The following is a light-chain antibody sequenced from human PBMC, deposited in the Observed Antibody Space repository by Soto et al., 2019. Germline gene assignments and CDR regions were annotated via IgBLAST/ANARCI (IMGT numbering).Light chain of an antibody. CDR3: LQDYNYPWT. V-gene: IGKV1-6*01. CDR2: AAS. CDR1: QGIRND. Sequence: AIQMTQSPSSLSAFVGDRVTITCRASQGIRNDLGWYQQKPGEAPKLLIYAASSLQSGVPSRFSGSGSGTDFTLTISSLQPEDFATYYCLQDYNYPWTFDQGTKVEIK. J-gene: IGKJ1*01.